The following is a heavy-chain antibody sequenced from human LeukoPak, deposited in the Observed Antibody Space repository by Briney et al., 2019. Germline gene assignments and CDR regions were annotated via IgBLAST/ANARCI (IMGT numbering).Heavy chain of an antibody. J-gene: IGHJ5*02. D-gene: IGHD3-9*01. V-gene: IGHV4-34*01. CDR3: ARGGALRYFDWLLVGNWFDP. Sequence: PSETLSLTCAVYGGSFSGYYWSWIRQPPGKGLEWIGEINHSGSTNYNPSLKSRVTISVDTSKNQFSLKLSSVTAADTAVYYCARGGALRYFDWLLVGNWFDPWGQGTLVTVSS. CDR1: GGSFSGYY. CDR2: INHSGST.